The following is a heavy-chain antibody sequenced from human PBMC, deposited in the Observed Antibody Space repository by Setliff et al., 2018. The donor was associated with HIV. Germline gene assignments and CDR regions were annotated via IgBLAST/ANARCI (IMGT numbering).Heavy chain of an antibody. CDR2: IWYDGSIE. CDR1: EFTFSSYA. V-gene: IGHV3-33*08. J-gene: IGHJ4*02. CDR3: AKGAGPTTLAEPFDS. D-gene: IGHD1-26*01. Sequence: PGGSLRLSCAASEFTFSSYAMHWVRQAAGKGLEWVAVIWYDGSIEYYIDSVKGRFTISRDNSKRTLYLQMTNLRAEDTALYFCAKGAGPTTLAEPFDSWGQGTLVTVSS.